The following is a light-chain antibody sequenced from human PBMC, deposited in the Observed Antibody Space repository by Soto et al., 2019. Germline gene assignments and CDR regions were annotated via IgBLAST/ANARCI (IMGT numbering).Light chain of an antibody. V-gene: IGKV1-17*01. J-gene: IGKJ1*01. CDR3: LQHYSYPWT. CDR1: QGISND. Sequence: DIQMTQSPSSLSASVGDRVTITCRASQGISNDLGWYQQKPGKAPTSLIYAASSLQGGVPSRFSGSGSGTEFTLTITSLQPEDFATDYYLQHYSYPWTFGQGTKVEIK. CDR2: AAS.